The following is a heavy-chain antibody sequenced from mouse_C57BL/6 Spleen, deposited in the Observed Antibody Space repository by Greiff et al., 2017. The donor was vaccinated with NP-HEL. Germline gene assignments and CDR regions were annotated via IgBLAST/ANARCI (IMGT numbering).Heavy chain of an antibody. V-gene: IGHV5-6*01. D-gene: IGHD1-1*01. CDR2: ISSGGSYT. J-gene: IGHJ4*01. CDR3: AREATVVANGRAMDY. Sequence: EVKLMESGGDLVKPGGSLKLSCAASGFTFSSYGMSWVRQTPDKRLEWVATISSGGSYTYYPDSVKGRFTISRDNAKNTLYLQMSSLKSEDTAMYYCAREATVVANGRAMDYWGQGTSVTVSS. CDR1: GFTFSSYG.